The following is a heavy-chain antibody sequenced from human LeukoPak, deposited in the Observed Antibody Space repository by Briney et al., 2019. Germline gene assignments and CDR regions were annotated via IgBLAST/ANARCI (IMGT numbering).Heavy chain of an antibody. CDR1: GYTFTSYD. J-gene: IGHJ4*02. V-gene: IGHV1-8*01. CDR3: ARNLLDIADPWESSGY. D-gene: IGHD5-12*01. Sequence: ASVKVSCKASGYTFTSYDINWVRQATGQGLEWMGWMNPNSGNTGYAQKFQGRVTMTRNTSISTDYMELSSLRSEDTAVYYCARNLLDIADPWESSGYWGQGTLVTVSS. CDR2: MNPNSGNT.